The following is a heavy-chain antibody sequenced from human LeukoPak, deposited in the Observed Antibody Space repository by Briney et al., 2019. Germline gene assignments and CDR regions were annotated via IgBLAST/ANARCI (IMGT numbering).Heavy chain of an antibody. D-gene: IGHD2-21*02. V-gene: IGHV4-4*07. J-gene: IGHJ4*02. Sequence: PSETLSLTCTVSGGSVSNYFWSWIRQPAGKGLEWIGRIYTSGSTNYNPSLSNRVTMSIDTSKNQFSLKLSSLTAADTAMYYCARDASVSICGGDCYPVDWGQGTLVTVSS. CDR2: IYTSGST. CDR3: ARDASVSICGGDCYPVD. CDR1: GGSVSNYF.